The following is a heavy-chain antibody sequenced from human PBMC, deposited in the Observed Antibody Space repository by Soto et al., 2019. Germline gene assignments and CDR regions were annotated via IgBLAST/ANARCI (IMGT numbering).Heavy chain of an antibody. CDR3: ATVPYYSGSYSFDY. J-gene: IGHJ4*02. CDR1: GYTLTELS. CDR2: FDPEDGET. Sequence: VSVKVSCKVSGYTLTELSMHWVRQAPGKGLEWMGGFDPEDGETIYAQKFQGRVTMTEDTSTDTAYMELSSLRSEDTAVYYCATVPYYSGSYSFDYWGQGTLVTVSS. D-gene: IGHD1-26*01. V-gene: IGHV1-24*01.